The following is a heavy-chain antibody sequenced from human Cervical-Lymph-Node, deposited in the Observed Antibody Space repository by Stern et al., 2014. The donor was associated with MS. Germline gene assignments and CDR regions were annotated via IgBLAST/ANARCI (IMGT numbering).Heavy chain of an antibody. Sequence: VHLVESGAEVKKPGSSMNVSCKTSGGTFSSSYAITWMRQAPGQGLEWMGRIIPILGLANYAQKFQGRVIITADKSTSTTYMELSSLTSEDTAVYYCARGVVSNRAAATLHNLFDPWGQGTLVTVSS. CDR3: ARGVVSNRAAATLHNLFDP. J-gene: IGHJ5*02. CDR1: GGTFSSSYA. CDR2: IIPILGLA. D-gene: IGHD2-15*01. V-gene: IGHV1-69*09.